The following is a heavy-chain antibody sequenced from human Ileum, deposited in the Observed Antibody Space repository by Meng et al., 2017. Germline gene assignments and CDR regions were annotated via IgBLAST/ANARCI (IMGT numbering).Heavy chain of an antibody. CDR3: VRGPSFGGFDY. J-gene: IGHJ4*02. CDR2: INSYNGDT. D-gene: IGHD3-16*01. CDR1: GYTFTDYW. V-gene: IGHV1-2*02. Sequence: VRLVQSGAEVKKPGASVKVSCKASGYTFTDYWMHWVRQAPGQGLEWMGWINSYNGDTRYAQKFQGRVTMTRDTSISSAYMELRSLTSDDTAVYYCVRGPSFGGFDYWGQGTLVTVSS.